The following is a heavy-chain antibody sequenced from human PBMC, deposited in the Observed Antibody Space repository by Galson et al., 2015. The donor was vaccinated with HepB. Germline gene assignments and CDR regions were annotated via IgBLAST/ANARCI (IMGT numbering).Heavy chain of an antibody. Sequence: SVKVSCKASGYTFTSYAMHWVRQAPGQRLEWMGWINAGNGNTKYSQKFQGRVTITRDTSASTAYMELSSLRSEDTAVYYCAREGGYCSSTSCPGNWFDPWGQGTLVTVSS. CDR1: GYTFTSYA. V-gene: IGHV1-3*01. CDR3: AREGGYCSSTSCPGNWFDP. J-gene: IGHJ5*02. D-gene: IGHD2-2*01. CDR2: INAGNGNT.